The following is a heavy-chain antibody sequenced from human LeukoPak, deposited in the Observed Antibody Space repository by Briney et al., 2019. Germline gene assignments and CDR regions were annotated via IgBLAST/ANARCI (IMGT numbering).Heavy chain of an antibody. Sequence: SETLSLTCTVSGGSISSYYWGWIRQPPGKGLEWIGYIHFSGSTNYNPSLKSRVTISVDTSKNQFSLKLSSVTAADTAVYYCARGGRGYSYGNDYWGQGTLVTVSS. J-gene: IGHJ4*02. D-gene: IGHD5-18*01. V-gene: IGHV4-59*01. CDR2: IHFSGST. CDR1: GGSISSYY. CDR3: ARGGRGYSYGNDY.